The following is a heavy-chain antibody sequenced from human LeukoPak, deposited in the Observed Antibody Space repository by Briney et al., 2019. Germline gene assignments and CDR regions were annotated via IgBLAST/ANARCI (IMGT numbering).Heavy chain of an antibody. D-gene: IGHD6-19*01. Sequence: GGSLRLSCAASGFIVSSNYMNWVGQAPGKGLEWVSVIYTGGNTYYADSVKRRFTISRDNSKNTLYLQMHSLRAEDTAVYYCASPSSGQSFDIWGQGTMVTVSS. CDR1: GFIVSSNY. V-gene: IGHV3-53*01. CDR3: ASPSSGQSFDI. J-gene: IGHJ3*02. CDR2: IYTGGNT.